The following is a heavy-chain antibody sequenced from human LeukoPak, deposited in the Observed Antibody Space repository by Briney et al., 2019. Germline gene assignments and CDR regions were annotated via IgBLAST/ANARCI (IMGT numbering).Heavy chain of an antibody. CDR1: DDSITMYY. CDR2: IYPSGST. D-gene: IGHD6-13*01. J-gene: IGHJ4*02. Sequence: SETLSLTCTVSDDSITMYYWTWIRQPPGKGLEWIGEIYPSGSTNYNPSLKSRVTMSVDESKNEFSLKLTSVTAADTAVYYCARFHTSSWFFDSWGQGILVTVSS. V-gene: IGHV4-4*09. CDR3: ARFHTSSWFFDS.